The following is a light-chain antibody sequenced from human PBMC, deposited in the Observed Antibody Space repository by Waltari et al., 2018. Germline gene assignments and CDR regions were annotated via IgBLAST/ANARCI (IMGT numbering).Light chain of an antibody. CDR2: AAS. Sequence: DIQVTQSPSSLSASVGARVTITCRASQTINNYLNWYQHKPGKAPNLLIYAASILQSGVPSRFAGSGSGTDFTLTISSLQPEDFATYYCQQSYNTPWTLGQGTKVEI. V-gene: IGKV1-39*01. J-gene: IGKJ1*01. CDR1: QTINNY. CDR3: QQSYNTPWT.